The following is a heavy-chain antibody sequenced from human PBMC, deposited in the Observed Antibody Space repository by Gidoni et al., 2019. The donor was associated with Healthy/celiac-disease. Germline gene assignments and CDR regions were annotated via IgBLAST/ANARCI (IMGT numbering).Heavy chain of an antibody. V-gene: IGHV4-59*01. CDR1: GGSISSYY. D-gene: IGHD2-15*01. Sequence: QVQLQESGPGLVKPSETLSLTCTVSGGSISSYYWSWIRQPPGKGLEWIGYIYYSGSTNYNPSLKSRVTISVDTSKNQFSLKLSSVTAADTAVYYCARDMGGPPGHYYGMDVWGQGTTVTVSS. J-gene: IGHJ6*02. CDR3: ARDMGGPPGHYYGMDV. CDR2: IYYSGST.